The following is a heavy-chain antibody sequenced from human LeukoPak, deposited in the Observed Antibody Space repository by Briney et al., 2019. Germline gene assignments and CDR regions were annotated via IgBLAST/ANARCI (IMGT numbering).Heavy chain of an antibody. CDR3: ARARVGAKVLNFDY. J-gene: IGHJ4*02. CDR2: IYTSGST. CDR1: GVSISSYY. D-gene: IGHD1-26*01. V-gene: IGHV4-4*07. Sequence: SETLSLTCTVSGVSISSYYWTWVRQPAGKGLEWIGRIYTSGSTNYNPSLKSRVTMSVDTSKNQFSLKLSSVTAADTAVYYCARARVGAKVLNFDYWGQGTLVTVSS.